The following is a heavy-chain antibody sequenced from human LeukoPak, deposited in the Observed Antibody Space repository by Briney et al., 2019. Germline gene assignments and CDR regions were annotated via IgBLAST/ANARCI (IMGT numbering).Heavy chain of an antibody. Sequence: PGGSLRLSCAASGFLFSTYTVNWVRQALGQGLEWVAALAAASGTRYYANSVKGRFTISRDNFKNTVFLQMNSLRVEDTAVYYCAKDKVPDGKWDIDYWGQGTLVTVSS. D-gene: IGHD1-26*01. CDR3: AKDKVPDGKWDIDY. CDR1: GFLFSTYT. V-gene: IGHV3-23*01. CDR2: LAAASGTR. J-gene: IGHJ4*02.